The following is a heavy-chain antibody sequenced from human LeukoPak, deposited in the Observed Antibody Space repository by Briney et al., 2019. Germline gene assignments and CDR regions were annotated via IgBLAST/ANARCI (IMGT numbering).Heavy chain of an antibody. J-gene: IGHJ5*02. CDR2: INPNTGGT. CDR3: ARADRLHGGPYLIGP. CDR1: GYTFTDYY. V-gene: IGHV1-2*02. D-gene: IGHD2-21*01. Sequence: ASVKVSCKTSGYTFTDYYMHWVRQAPGQGLEWMGWINPNTGGTSSAQKFQGRVTMSRDTAIATVYMEVSWLTSDDTAIYYCARADRLHGGPYLIGPWGQGTLVTVSS.